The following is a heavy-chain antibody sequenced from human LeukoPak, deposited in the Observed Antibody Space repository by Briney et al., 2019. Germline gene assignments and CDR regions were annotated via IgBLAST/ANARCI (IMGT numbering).Heavy chain of an antibody. CDR2: ISDSGGST. D-gene: IGHD3-9*01. Sequence: RAGGSLRLPCAASGFTFSISAMSWVRQAPGKGLEWVSGISDSGGSTFYADSVKGRFTISRDNSKNILYLQMNSLRADDTAVYYCAKVSESNYDILTGYYTPYYFDYWGQGTLVTVSS. CDR3: AKVSESNYDILTGYYTPYYFDY. J-gene: IGHJ4*02. CDR1: GFTFSISA. V-gene: IGHV3-23*01.